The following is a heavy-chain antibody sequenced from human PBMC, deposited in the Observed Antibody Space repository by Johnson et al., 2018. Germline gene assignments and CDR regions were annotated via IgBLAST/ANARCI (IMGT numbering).Heavy chain of an antibody. V-gene: IGHV3-48*01. CDR1: GFTFSSYS. Sequence: VQLVESGGGLVQPGGSLRLSCTASGFTFSSYSMNWVRQAPGKGLEWISYISGGSTAIYYAASVKGRFTISRDNAKKSLYLQMTSLRAEDTGVYYCVRDAHYYFYYYMDIWGQGTTVTVSS. CDR3: VRDAHYYFYYYMDI. CDR2: ISGGSTAI. J-gene: IGHJ6*03.